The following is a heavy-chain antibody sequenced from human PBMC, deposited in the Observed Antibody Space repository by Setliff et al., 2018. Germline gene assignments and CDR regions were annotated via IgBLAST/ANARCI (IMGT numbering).Heavy chain of an antibody. D-gene: IGHD3-3*01. V-gene: IGHV3-48*03. CDR3: ARDGYYNFWSGPSLAPNWFDP. Sequence: GGSLRLSCEVSGFTFSDYEMNWVRQAPGKGLEWVSYISTSGSTIYYAVSVKGRFTISRDNAENSLYLQMNSLRAEDTAIYYCARDGYYNFWSGPSLAPNWFDPWGQGTLVTVSS. CDR1: GFTFSDYE. J-gene: IGHJ5*02. CDR2: ISTSGSTI.